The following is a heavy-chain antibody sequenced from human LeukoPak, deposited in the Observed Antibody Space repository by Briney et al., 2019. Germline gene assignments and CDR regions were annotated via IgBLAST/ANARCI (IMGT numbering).Heavy chain of an antibody. J-gene: IGHJ4*02. Sequence: SETLSLTCGVSGGSISGTNWWSWVRQPPGQGLEWIGEISLRGLTNYNPSLRSRLTMSLDESKNQVSLNLTSVAAADTAVYYCARGRHIAVNFDYWGQGTLVTVSS. CDR3: ARGRHIAVNFDY. V-gene: IGHV4-4*02. CDR1: GGSISGTNW. D-gene: IGHD6-19*01. CDR2: ISLRGLT.